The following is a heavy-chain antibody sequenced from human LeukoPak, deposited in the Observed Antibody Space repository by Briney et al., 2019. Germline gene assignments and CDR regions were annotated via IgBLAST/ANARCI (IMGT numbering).Heavy chain of an antibody. CDR3: ARGADTHFDY. J-gene: IGHJ4*02. D-gene: IGHD2-15*01. CDR2: IGTAGDT. CDR1: GLTFSNYD. V-gene: IGHV3-13*04. Sequence: PGGSLRLFCAASGLTFSNYDMHWVRQATGKGLEWVSAIGTAGDTYYQGSVRGRFTMSRENAKNSLYLQMNSLTAGDTAVYYCARGADTHFDYWGQGILVTVSS.